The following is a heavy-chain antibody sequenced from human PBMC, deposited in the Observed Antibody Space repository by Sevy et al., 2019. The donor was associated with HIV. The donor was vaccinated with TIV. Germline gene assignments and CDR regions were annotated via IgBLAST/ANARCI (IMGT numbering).Heavy chain of an antibody. D-gene: IGHD4-17*01. CDR1: GFTFSNTC. J-gene: IGHJ3*02. Sequence: GGSLRVSCAASGFTFSNTCMSWVRQAPGKGLELVGRIKSKNDGGTTDYAAPVIGRFTISRDDSKSTLYLRMNSLKIVDTAVYYCTTMGWHGGFDIRGQGAMVTVSS. CDR3: TTMGWHGGFDI. V-gene: IGHV3-15*01. CDR2: IKSKNDGGTT.